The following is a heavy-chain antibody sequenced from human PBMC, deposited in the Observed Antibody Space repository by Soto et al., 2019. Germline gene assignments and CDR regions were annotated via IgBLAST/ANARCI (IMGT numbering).Heavy chain of an antibody. CDR1: GCTFTSYG. Sequence: GASVKASCKASGCTFTSYGISWVRQAPGQGLEWMGWISAYNGNTNYAQKLQGRVTMTTDTSTSTAYMELSSLRSEDTAVYYCAREQEEEVGATSKLNAFVIWGQGTMVTIS. D-gene: IGHD1-26*01. CDR2: ISAYNGNT. V-gene: IGHV1-18*01. J-gene: IGHJ3*02. CDR3: AREQEEEVGATSKLNAFVI.